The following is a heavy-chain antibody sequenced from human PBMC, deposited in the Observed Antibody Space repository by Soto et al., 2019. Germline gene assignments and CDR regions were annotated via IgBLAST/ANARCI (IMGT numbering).Heavy chain of an antibody. CDR1: GGSFSGHS. CDR3: STRAYDTNGYYRFDP. J-gene: IGHJ5*01. Sequence: GTLSLTCAVYGGSFSGHSWTWIRQSAGKGLEWIGDINHSGRVNYSPSLKSRVTISLDTSKNQFSLTLSAVTAADTAMYYCSTRAYDTNGYYRFDPWGQGTLVTVSS. D-gene: IGHD3-22*01. CDR2: INHSGRV. V-gene: IGHV4-34*01.